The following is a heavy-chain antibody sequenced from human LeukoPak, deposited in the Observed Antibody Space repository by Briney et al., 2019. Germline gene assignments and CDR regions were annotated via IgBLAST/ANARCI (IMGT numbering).Heavy chain of an antibody. CDR2: INPSGGST. CDR3: ARVGWYYYDSSGYYRTTEYFQH. V-gene: IGHV1-46*01. D-gene: IGHD3-22*01. J-gene: IGHJ1*01. CDR1: GYTFTSYY. Sequence: EASVTVSCKASGYTFTSYYMHWVRQAPGQGLEWMGIINPSGGSTSYAQKFQGRVTMTRDMSTSTVYMELSSLRSEDTAVYYCARVGWYYYDSSGYYRTTEYFQHWGQGTLVTVSS.